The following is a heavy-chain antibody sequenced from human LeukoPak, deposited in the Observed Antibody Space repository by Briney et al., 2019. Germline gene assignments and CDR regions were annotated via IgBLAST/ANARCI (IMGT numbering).Heavy chain of an antibody. CDR3: ARDTLGGSYRTLDY. Sequence: PGGSLRLSCAAPGFTFSTYSMNWVRQAPGKGLEWVSSISSSTYIYYADSLKGRFTISRDNAKNSLYLQMNSLRAEDTAVYYCARDTLGGSYRTLDYWGQGTLVTVSS. V-gene: IGHV3-21*01. CDR2: ISSSTYI. CDR1: GFTFSTYS. D-gene: IGHD1-26*01. J-gene: IGHJ4*02.